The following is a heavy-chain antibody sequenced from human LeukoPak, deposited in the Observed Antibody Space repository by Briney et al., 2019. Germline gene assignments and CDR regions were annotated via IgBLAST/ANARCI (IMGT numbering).Heavy chain of an antibody. CDR1: GFTFSDYY. V-gene: IGHV3-11*04. D-gene: IGHD6-13*01. CDR2: ISSSGSTI. CDR3: ARETAAAPNDY. J-gene: IGHJ4*02. Sequence: GGSLRLSCAASGFTFSDYYMTWIRQAPGKGLEWISYISSSGSTIYYADSVKGRFTISRDNAKNSLYLQMNSLRAEDTAVYYCARETAAAPNDYWGQGTLVTVSS.